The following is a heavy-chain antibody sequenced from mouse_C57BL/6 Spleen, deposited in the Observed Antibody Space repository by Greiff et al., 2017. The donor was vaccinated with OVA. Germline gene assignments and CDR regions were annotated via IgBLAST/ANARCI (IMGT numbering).Heavy chain of an antibody. CDR2: IWSDGST. D-gene: IGHD1-1*01. CDR1: GFSLTSYG. CDR3: ARQDYGSSYYAMDY. Sequence: VKLMESGPGLVAPSQSLSITCTVSGFSLTSYGVHWVRQPPGKGLEWLVVIWSDGSTTYNSALKSRLSISKDNSKSQVFLKMNRLQTDDTAMDYCARQDYGSSYYAMDYWGQGTSVTVSS. V-gene: IGHV2-6-1*01. J-gene: IGHJ4*01.